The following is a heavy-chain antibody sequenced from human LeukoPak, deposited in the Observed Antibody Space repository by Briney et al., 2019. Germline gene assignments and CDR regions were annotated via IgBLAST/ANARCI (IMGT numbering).Heavy chain of an antibody. D-gene: IGHD2-2*01. J-gene: IGHJ4*02. CDR2: INPSGGST. CDR1: GYTFTSYD. CDR3: AREEGDIVVVPAAIPFDY. V-gene: IGHV1-46*01. Sequence: ASVKVSCKASGYTFTSYDINWVRQAPGQGLEWMGIINPSGGSTSYAQKFQGRVTMTRDTSTSTVYMELSSLRSEDTAVYYCAREEGDIVVVPAAIPFDYWGQGTLVTVSS.